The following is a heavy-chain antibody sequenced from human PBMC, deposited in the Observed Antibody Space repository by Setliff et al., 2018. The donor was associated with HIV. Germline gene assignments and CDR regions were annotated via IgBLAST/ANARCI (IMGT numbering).Heavy chain of an antibody. J-gene: IGHJ4*02. V-gene: IGHV4-39*01. Sequence: SETLSLTCTVSGGSINRISYYWGWIRQAPGRGLEWIGSIYNSGSTYYNPSLKSRIIISSDTSKNQISLRLTSVTAADTAVYFCARSLAGLMNYFDYWGQGMLVTISS. CDR2: IYNSGST. CDR1: GGSINRISYY. D-gene: IGHD6-19*01. CDR3: ARSLAGLMNYFDY.